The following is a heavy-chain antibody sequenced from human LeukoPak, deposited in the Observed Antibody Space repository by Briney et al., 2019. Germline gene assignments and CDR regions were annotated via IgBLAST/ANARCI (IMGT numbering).Heavy chain of an antibody. D-gene: IGHD3-10*01. Sequence: SETLSLTCTVSGASISSYYWSWIRQPPGKGLEWIGDIYYSGSTNYNPSLKSRVTISVDTSKNQFSLKLSSVTAADTAVYYCARDRGHYYGSGSYYNGYFDYWGQGTLVTVSS. CDR3: ARDRGHYYGSGSYYNGYFDY. CDR1: GASISSYY. J-gene: IGHJ4*02. CDR2: IYYSGST. V-gene: IGHV4-59*01.